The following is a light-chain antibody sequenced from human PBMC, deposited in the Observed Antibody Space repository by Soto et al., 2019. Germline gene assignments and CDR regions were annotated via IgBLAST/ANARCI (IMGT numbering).Light chain of an antibody. V-gene: IGLV2-14*03. CDR3: SSYARSNTLL. CDR2: DVT. Sequence: QYALTQPASVSGSPGQSITISCTGTSSDVGGYNFVSWYQQYPGKAPKLMIYDVTNRPSGVSNRFSGSKSGNTASLTISGLQAEDEADYYCSSYARSNTLLFGGGTKLTVL. J-gene: IGLJ2*01. CDR1: SSDVGGYNF.